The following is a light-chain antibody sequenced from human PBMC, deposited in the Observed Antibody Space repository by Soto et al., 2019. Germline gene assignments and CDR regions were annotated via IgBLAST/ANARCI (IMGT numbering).Light chain of an antibody. V-gene: IGKV3-20*01. CDR1: QSVSSSD. CDR3: QQYGSSLFT. J-gene: IGKJ3*01. CDR2: GAS. Sequence: VLTQSPGTLSLSPGDRATLSCGARQSVSSSDVSWYQQTPGQAPRLRSSGASSRAAGIPYRFSGSGSGTYFTLTISRLEPEDFAVYYCQQYGSSLFTFGPGTKVDTK.